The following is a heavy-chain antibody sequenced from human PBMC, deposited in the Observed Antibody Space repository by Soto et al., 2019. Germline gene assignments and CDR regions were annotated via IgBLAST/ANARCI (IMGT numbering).Heavy chain of an antibody. J-gene: IGHJ4*02. Sequence: ASVKVSCKASGYTFTSYGISWVRQAPGQGLEWMGWISAYNGNTNYAQKLQGRVTMTTDTSTSTAYMELRGLRSDDTAVYYCAPRKAATISQTDDYWGQGTLVTVSS. CDR2: ISAYNGNT. CDR3: APRKAATISQTDDY. CDR1: GYTFTSYG. V-gene: IGHV1-18*01. D-gene: IGHD5-12*01.